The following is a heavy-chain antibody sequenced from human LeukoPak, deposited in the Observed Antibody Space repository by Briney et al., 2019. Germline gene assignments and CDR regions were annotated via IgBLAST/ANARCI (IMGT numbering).Heavy chain of an antibody. CDR1: GITFSSHT. CDR2: FSSSGSYI. Sequence: PGGSLRLSCAASGITFSSHTMNWVRQAPGKGLEWVSSFSSSGSYIYYADSVKGRFAISRDNAKNSLCLQMNSLRAEDTAVYYCARVWYSSGWYYDYWGQGTLVTVSS. CDR3: ARVWYSSGWYYDY. J-gene: IGHJ4*02. V-gene: IGHV3-21*01. D-gene: IGHD6-19*01.